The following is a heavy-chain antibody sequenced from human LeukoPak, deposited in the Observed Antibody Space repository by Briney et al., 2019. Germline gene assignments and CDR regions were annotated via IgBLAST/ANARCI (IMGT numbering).Heavy chain of an antibody. V-gene: IGHV4-34*01. CDR1: GGSFSGYY. CDR2: INHSGSI. CDR3: ARGKTATTSNVNWFDP. J-gene: IGHJ5*02. D-gene: IGHD1-7*01. Sequence: PSESLSLTCAVYGGSFSGYYWSWVRQRPGKGLEWVGEINHSGSINYNTSLKSRVFISADTTKNQSSLKLSSVPAADPAVYYCARGKTATTSNVNWFDPWGQGTLVTVSS.